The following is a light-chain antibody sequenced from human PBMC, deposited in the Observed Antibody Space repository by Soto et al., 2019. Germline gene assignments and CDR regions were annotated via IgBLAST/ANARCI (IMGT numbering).Light chain of an antibody. J-gene: IGKJ1*01. Sequence: DIQMTQSPSTLSASVGDRVTITCRASQSISSWLAWYQQKPGKAPKLLIYDASSLESGVPSRFSGSGSGTEFTLTISSLQPDHFATYYCQQYNSYSRETFVQVTKVVIK. CDR1: QSISSW. CDR3: QQYNSYSRET. CDR2: DAS. V-gene: IGKV1-5*01.